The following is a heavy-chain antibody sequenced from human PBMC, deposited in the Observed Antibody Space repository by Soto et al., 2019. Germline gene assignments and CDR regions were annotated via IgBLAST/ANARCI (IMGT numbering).Heavy chain of an antibody. J-gene: IGHJ4*02. V-gene: IGHV3-49*03. D-gene: IGHD3-9*01. Sequence: GGSLRLSCTASGFTFGDYAMSWFRQAPGKGLEWVGFIRSKAYGGTTEYAASVKGRFTISRDDSKSIAYLQMNSLKTEDTAVYYCTRGYDILTGYPHFDYWGQGTLVTVSS. CDR1: GFTFGDYA. CDR3: TRGYDILTGYPHFDY. CDR2: IRSKAYGGTT.